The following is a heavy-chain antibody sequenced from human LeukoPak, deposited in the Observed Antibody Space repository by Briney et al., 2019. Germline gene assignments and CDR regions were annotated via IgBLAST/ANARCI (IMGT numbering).Heavy chain of an antibody. CDR2: INEDGGER. D-gene: IGHD1-14*01. CDR3: ARGGNLEN. CDR1: GFTLSRYW. V-gene: IGHV3-7*01. J-gene: IGHJ4*02. Sequence: GGSLRLSCAASGFTLSRYWMSWVRQAPGKGLEWVANINEDGGERHYVDTVKGRFTISRENAENSLYLQMNSLRAEDTAVYYCARGGNLENWGRGTLVTVSS.